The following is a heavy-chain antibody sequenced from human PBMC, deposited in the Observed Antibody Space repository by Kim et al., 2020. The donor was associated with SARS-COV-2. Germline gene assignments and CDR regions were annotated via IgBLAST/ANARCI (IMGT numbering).Heavy chain of an antibody. Sequence: PTLKSRVTISVDTSKNQFSLKLSSVTAADTAVYYCARETAMVARSAFDIWGQGTMVTVSS. J-gene: IGHJ3*02. CDR3: ARETAMVARSAFDI. V-gene: IGHV4-39*07. D-gene: IGHD5-18*01.